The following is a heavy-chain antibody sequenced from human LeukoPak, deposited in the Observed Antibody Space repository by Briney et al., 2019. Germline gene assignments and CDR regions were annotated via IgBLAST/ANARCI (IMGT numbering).Heavy chain of an antibody. D-gene: IGHD1-26*01. J-gene: IGHJ3*02. CDR1: GFTFSSYW. CDR3: ARSIVGAHDAFDI. Sequence: GGSLRLSCAASGFTFSSYWMHWVRQVPGKGLVWVARTNPGGSSITYADSVKGRFTISRDNAKNTLYLQMNSLRAEDTAVYYCARSIVGAHDAFDIWGQGTMVTVSS. V-gene: IGHV3-74*01. CDR2: TNPGGSSI.